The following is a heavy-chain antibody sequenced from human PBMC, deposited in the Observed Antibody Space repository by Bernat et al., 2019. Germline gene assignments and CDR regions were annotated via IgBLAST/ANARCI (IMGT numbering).Heavy chain of an antibody. V-gene: IGHV4-38-2*01. CDR1: TLSMRSAYY. D-gene: IGHD4-17*01. CDR2: ISQSGST. J-gene: IGHJ4*02. CDR3: AKVHNPYGDHSDVPIL. Sequence: QVHLQESGPGLVKPSETLSLTCAVSTLSMRSAYYWVWVRQPPGKGLEWIGSISQSGSTYYSPSIESRVTISIDTSKIQFSLKLTSMTAADTAVYYCAKVHNPYGDHSDVPILWGQGTLVTVSS.